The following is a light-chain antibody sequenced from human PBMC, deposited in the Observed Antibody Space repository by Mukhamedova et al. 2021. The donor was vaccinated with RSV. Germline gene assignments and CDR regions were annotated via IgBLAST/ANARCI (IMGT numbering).Light chain of an antibody. CDR1: SSDVGGYNY. CDR2: EVS. V-gene: IGLV2-14*01. J-gene: IGLJ2*01. Sequence: ITISCTGTSSDVGGYNYVSWYQHHPGKAPKLMIYEVSNRPSGVSNRFSGSKSGNTASLTISGLQAEDEADYYCSSYTSSSTLVV. CDR3: SSYTSSSTLVV.